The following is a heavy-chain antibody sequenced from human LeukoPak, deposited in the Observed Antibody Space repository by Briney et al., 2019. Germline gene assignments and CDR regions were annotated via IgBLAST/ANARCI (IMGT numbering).Heavy chain of an antibody. CDR1: GFTFSSYA. J-gene: IGHJ5*02. V-gene: IGHV3-23*01. Sequence: GGSLRLSCAASGFTFSSYAMSWIRQAPGKGLEWVSAISGSGGSTYYADFVKGRFTISRDNSKNTLYLQMNSLRAGDPAVYYCAKDPISKWFDPWGQGTLVTVSS. D-gene: IGHD2-21*01. CDR3: AKDPISKWFDP. CDR2: ISGSGGST.